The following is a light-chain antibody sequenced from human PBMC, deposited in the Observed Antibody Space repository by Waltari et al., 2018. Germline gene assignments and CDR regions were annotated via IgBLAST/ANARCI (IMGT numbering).Light chain of an antibody. V-gene: IGLV2-18*02. CDR3: CSYTPGNNVI. J-gene: IGLJ2*01. CDR1: NSDVGLYDR. Sequence: QSALTQPPSVSGSPGQSVTISCTGTNSDVGLYDRVSWYQQFPGTAPKLIIYEVINRPSGVPDRFSGSKSGTTASLTISGLQPEDGADYYCCSYTPGNNVIFGGGTKVTVL. CDR2: EVI.